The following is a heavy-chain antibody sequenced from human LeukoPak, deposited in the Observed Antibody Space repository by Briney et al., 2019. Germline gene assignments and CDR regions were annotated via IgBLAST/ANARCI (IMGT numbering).Heavy chain of an antibody. CDR2: IRYDGSNK. D-gene: IGHD3-10*01. V-gene: IGHV3-30*02. CDR3: AVIWFGENTYFDY. J-gene: IGHJ4*02. CDR1: GFTFSSYG. Sequence: GGSLRLSCAASGFTFSSYGMHWVRQAPGKGLEWVAFIRYDGSNKYYADSVKGRFTISRDNSKNTLYLQMNSLRAEDTAVYYCAVIWFGENTYFDYWGRGTLVTVSS.